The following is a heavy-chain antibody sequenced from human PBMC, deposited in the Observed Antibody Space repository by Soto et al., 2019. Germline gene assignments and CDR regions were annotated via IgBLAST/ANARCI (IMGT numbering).Heavy chain of an antibody. Sequence: AGSLRLSCAVSGFTFSSYGMHWVRQAPGKGLEWEAVIWYDGRNKYCADSVKGRFTISRDNSKNTLYLQMNSLRAEDTAVYYCARDPVSDSSSWFFDYWGQGTRVTVSS. CDR2: IWYDGRNK. V-gene: IGHV3-33*01. D-gene: IGHD6-13*01. CDR1: GFTFSSYG. J-gene: IGHJ4*02. CDR3: ARDPVSDSSSWFFDY.